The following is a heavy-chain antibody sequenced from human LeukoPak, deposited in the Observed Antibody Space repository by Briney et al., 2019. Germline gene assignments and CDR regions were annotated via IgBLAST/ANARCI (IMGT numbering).Heavy chain of an antibody. CDR3: ARETEVPGGRSWDF. CDR2: IHPSGTT. Sequence: SETLSLTCTVSGGSISSYYCTWIRQPAGKGLEWIGRIHPSGTTNHNPSLKSRVIMSLDMSNNQFSLKVRSVTAADTAVYYCARETEVPGGRSWDFWGQRTMVTVSS. J-gene: IGHJ4*02. CDR1: GGSISSYY. V-gene: IGHV4-4*07. D-gene: IGHD6-19*01.